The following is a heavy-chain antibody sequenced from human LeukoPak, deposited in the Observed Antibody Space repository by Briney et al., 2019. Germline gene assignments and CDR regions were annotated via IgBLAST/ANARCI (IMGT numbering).Heavy chain of an antibody. CDR1: GDSVSSKSAA. CDR2: TFYRSKWYN. Sequence: SQTLSLTCAISGDSVSSKSAAWNWTGQSPSGGLDWRGRTFYRSKWYNDYALSVQSRIIVNPDTSKNQFSLQLSSVTPEDTALYYCAGGTAAAGIAYWGQGTLVTVSS. V-gene: IGHV6-1*01. J-gene: IGHJ4*02. CDR3: AGGTAAAGIAY. D-gene: IGHD6-13*01.